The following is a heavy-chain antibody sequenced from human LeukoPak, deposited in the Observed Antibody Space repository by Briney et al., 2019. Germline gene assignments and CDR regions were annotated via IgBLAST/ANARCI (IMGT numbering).Heavy chain of an antibody. Sequence: KSSETLSLTCAVYGGSFSSYYWNWIRQPPGKGLEWIGYISYSGSTNYNPSLKSRVTISVDTSKNQFSLKLSSVTAADTAVYYCAREYSGGSIWGQGTLVTVSS. D-gene: IGHD2-15*01. CDR2: ISYSGST. J-gene: IGHJ4*02. CDR1: GGSFSSYY. CDR3: AREYSGGSI. V-gene: IGHV4-59*01.